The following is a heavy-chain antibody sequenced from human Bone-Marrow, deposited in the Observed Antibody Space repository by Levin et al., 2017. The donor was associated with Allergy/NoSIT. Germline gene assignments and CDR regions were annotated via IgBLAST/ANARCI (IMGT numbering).Heavy chain of an antibody. V-gene: IGHV3-7*01. Sequence: LSLTCAASGFTFSSYWMSWVRQAPGKGLEWVANIKQDGSEKYYVDSVKGRFTISRDNAKNSLYLQMNSLRAEDTAVYYCARDKSPSGYSINAFDIWGQGTMVTVSS. CDR2: IKQDGSEK. J-gene: IGHJ3*02. CDR1: GFTFSSYW. CDR3: ARDKSPSGYSINAFDI. D-gene: IGHD6-13*01.